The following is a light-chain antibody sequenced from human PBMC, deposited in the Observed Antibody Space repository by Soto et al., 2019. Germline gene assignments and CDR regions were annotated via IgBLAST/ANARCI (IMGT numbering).Light chain of an antibody. J-gene: IGKJ5*01. CDR3: QQCYNLTIT. CDR2: VAS. Sequence: IQMTQSPSCLSASFGDRVTITCRASQGISNYLAWYQQKQGQVPKLLIYVASTFQSGVPSRFRGRGSGTDGTVTISSLKTEDGSTYACQQCYNLTITFGQGTRLEIK. CDR1: QGISNY. V-gene: IGKV1-27*01.